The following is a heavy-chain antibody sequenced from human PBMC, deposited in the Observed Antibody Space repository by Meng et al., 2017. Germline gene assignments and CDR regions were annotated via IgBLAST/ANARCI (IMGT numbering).Heavy chain of an antibody. D-gene: IGHD5-12*01. Sequence: GQLWETGGGLDQTGGSLTLSCSASGFTFSSYAMRWVRQAQGKGLEWVSAISGSGGSTYYADSVKGRFTISRDNSKNTLYLQMNSLRAEDTAVYYCAKDLALVATNSCIWGQGTMVTVSS. CDR3: AKDLALVATNSCI. J-gene: IGHJ3*02. CDR2: ISGSGGST. CDR1: GFTFSSYA. V-gene: IGHV3-23*01.